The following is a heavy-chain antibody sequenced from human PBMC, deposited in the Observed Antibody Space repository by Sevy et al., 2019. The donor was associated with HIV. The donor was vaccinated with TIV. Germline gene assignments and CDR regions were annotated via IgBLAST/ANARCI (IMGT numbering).Heavy chain of an antibody. D-gene: IGHD6-19*01. Sequence: ASVKVSCKASGYTFTGYYMHWVRQAPGQGLEWMGWISPNSGGTNYAQKFQGRVTMTRDTSISTAYMELSRLRSDDTAVYYGARGPGTAVAGTGYWGQGTLVTVSS. CDR1: GYTFTGYY. CDR2: ISPNSGGT. V-gene: IGHV1-2*02. CDR3: ARGPGTAVAGTGY. J-gene: IGHJ4*02.